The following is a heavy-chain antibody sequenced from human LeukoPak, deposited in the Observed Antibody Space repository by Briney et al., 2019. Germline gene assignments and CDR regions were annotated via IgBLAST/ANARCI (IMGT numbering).Heavy chain of an antibody. CDR3: ARARLNCSSTSCSRYYFDY. Sequence: PSETLSLTCAVYGGSFSNYYWSWIRQPPGKGLEWIGEINHSGSTNYNPSLKSRVTISVDTSKNQFSLKLSSVTAADTAVYYCARARLNCSSTSCSRYYFDYWGQGTLVTVSS. CDR1: GGSFSNYY. J-gene: IGHJ4*02. CDR2: INHSGST. D-gene: IGHD2-2*01. V-gene: IGHV4-34*01.